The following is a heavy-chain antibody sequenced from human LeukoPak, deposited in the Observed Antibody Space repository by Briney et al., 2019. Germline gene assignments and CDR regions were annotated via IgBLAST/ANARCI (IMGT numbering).Heavy chain of an antibody. CDR3: AKGTDYEIYYYYYYMDV. D-gene: IGHD4-17*01. J-gene: IGHJ6*03. CDR2: ISGSGYST. Sequence: GGSLRLSCAASGFTFSSYGMSWVRQAPGKGLDWVSAISGSGYSTYYADSVKGRFTISRDNSKNTLYLQMNSLRAEDTAIYYCAKGTDYEIYYYYYYMDVWGKGTTVTVSS. CDR1: GFTFSSYG. V-gene: IGHV3-23*01.